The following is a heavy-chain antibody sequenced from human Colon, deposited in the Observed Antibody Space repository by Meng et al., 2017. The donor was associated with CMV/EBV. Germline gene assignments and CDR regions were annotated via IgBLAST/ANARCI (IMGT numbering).Heavy chain of an antibody. CDR1: GFPFSIYW. CDR3: AGSRGWSRPPEF. J-gene: IGHJ1*01. Sequence: GESLKISCAASGFPFSIYWMNWVRQAPGKGLEWVANIKQDGSERNYVDSVKGRFSISRDDAKNSLFLQMNSLRDEDTAVYYCAGSRGWSRPPEFWGQGTLVTVSS. CDR2: IKQDGSER. V-gene: IGHV3-7*01. D-gene: IGHD6-19*01.